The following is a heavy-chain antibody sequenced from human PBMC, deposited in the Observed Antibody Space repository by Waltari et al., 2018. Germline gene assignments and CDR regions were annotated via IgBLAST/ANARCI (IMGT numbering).Heavy chain of an antibody. CDR2: LDPEDGET. CDR1: GYTLTDYY. V-gene: IGHV1-69-2*01. D-gene: IGHD6-6*01. J-gene: IGHJ5*02. CDR3: ATDIRSSSSRAWFDP. Sequence: EVRLIQSGTEVKKPGAKVKISCKISGYTLTDYYIHWIQQAPGKGLQWMGCLDPEDGETYYAESCQGRVTISADTSSGTAYMELSSLRSEDTALYYCATDIRSSSSRAWFDPWGQGTLVTVSS.